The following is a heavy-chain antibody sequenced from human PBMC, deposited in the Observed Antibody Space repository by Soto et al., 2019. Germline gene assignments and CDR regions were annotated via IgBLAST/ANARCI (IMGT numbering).Heavy chain of an antibody. CDR2: INDRGSL. Sequence: QVQLQQWGAGPLRPLETLSLTCGVSGGSFSGYYWAWIRQPPGKGLEWIGEINDRGSLNYNPSLKGRVSISVDTSKNHYSLNLRSVTAADTAVYYCARESHDILTGPPWVWYFDLWGRGTLVTVSS. D-gene: IGHD3-9*01. V-gene: IGHV4-34*01. J-gene: IGHJ2*01. CDR3: ARESHDILTGPPWVWYFDL. CDR1: GGSFSGYY.